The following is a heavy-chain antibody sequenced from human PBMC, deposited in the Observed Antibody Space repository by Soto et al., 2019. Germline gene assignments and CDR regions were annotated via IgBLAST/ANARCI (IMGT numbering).Heavy chain of an antibody. CDR2: ISFSDGGT. D-gene: IGHD3-16*01. J-gene: IGHJ2*01. CDR1: GFTFSSYA. CDR3: VKDDRIMGRRYFDH. Sequence: EEQLLESGGGLIQPGGSLRLACAASGFTFSSYAMTWVRQAPGKGLEWVTSISFSDGGTYYADSVKGRLTNSRDNSKNTLFLQMNSLRVENTAFYYCVKDDRIMGRRYFDHCGRGTLVTVSS. V-gene: IGHV3-23*01.